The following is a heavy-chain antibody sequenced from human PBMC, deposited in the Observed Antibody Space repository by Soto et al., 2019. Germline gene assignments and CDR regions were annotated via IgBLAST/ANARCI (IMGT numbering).Heavy chain of an antibody. J-gene: IGHJ4*02. CDR1: GFTFSSYG. CDR2: IWYDGSNK. D-gene: IGHD6-19*01. CDR3: ARDSGWYN. Sequence: HVQQVESGGGVVQPGRSLRLSCAASGFTFSSYGMHWVRQAPGKGLEWVAVIWYDGSNKYYADSVKGRFTISRDNSKNTLNVQKNTLRAEDRAEYYDARDSGWYNWGQKALVTVSS. V-gene: IGHV3-33*01.